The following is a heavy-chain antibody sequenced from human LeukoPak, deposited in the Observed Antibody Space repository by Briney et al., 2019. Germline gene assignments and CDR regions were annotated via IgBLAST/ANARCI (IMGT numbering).Heavy chain of an antibody. CDR1: GYTFTSYD. D-gene: IGHD1-26*01. CDR2: MNPNSGNT. CDR3: ARGRITVGATVY. Sequence: GASVKVSCKASGYTFTSYDINWVRQTTGQGLEWMGWMNPNSGNTGYAQKCQGRVTMTRNTSISTAYMELSSLRSEDTAVYYCARGRITVGATVYWGQGTLVTVSS. V-gene: IGHV1-8*01. J-gene: IGHJ4*02.